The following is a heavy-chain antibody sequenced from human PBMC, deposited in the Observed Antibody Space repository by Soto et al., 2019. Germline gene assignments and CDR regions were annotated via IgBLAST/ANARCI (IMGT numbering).Heavy chain of an antibody. CDR2: IIPILDIV. CDR1: GGTFNNYT. CDR3: ARATPGYSAYDYYFDY. Sequence: QVQLVQSGAEVKKPGSSVKVSCKASGGTFNNYTISWVRQAPGQGLEWMGRIIPILDIVNNAQKFQGRVTSTADKSTSTAYMELSSLRSEDTAVYYCARATPGYSAYDYYFDYWGQGTLVTVSS. J-gene: IGHJ4*02. D-gene: IGHD5-12*01. V-gene: IGHV1-69*02.